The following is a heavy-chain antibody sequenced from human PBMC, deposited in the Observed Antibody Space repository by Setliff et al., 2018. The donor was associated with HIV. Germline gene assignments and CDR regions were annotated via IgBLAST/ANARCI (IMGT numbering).Heavy chain of an antibody. CDR3: ARVSYYYDSSGQGAFDI. D-gene: IGHD3-22*01. V-gene: IGHV1-18*01. J-gene: IGHJ3*02. CDR1: GYIFTNFG. CDR2: VSPYNGHT. Sequence: GASVKVSCKASGYIFTNFGVGWVRQAPGQGLEWMGWVSPYNGHTNYAQKFQGRVTRSTDTSASTGYMELRSLRSDDTAVYYGARVSYYYDSSGQGAFDIWGKGTMVTVSS.